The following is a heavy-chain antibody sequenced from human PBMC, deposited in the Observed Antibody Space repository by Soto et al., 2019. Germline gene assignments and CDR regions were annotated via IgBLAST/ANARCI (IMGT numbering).Heavy chain of an antibody. V-gene: IGHV3-53*02. CDR3: TRGLVQFKIRFDP. D-gene: IGHD6-6*01. Sequence: EGQLVQTGGDLIQPGGSLRLSCAASGLTVSDNYMSWVRQAPGKGLEWVSSIHPGGDTFYADSVKGRFSFSRDISKNTVYLQLNRLRLEDTAVYYCTRGLVQFKIRFDPWGQGTLVTVSS. CDR2: IHPGGDT. J-gene: IGHJ5*02. CDR1: GLTVSDNY.